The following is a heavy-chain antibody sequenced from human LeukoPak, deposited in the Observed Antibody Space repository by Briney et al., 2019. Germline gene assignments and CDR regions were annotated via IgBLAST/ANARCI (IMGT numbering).Heavy chain of an antibody. J-gene: IGHJ4*02. Sequence: APVKVSCKASGYTFTDHYIHWVRQAPGQGLEWMGWMNPSDNGVNYAQKFQGRVAMTRDTSIRTAYVEVTRLTSDDTAVYYCTTNAAALDYWGQGTLVTVSS. V-gene: IGHV1-2*02. CDR2: MNPSDNGV. CDR3: TTNAAALDY. CDR1: GYTFTDHY. D-gene: IGHD6-13*01.